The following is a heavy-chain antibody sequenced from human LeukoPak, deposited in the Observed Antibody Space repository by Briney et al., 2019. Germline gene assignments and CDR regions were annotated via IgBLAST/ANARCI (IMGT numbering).Heavy chain of an antibody. CDR2: LSGTGGNT. D-gene: IGHD1-14*01. J-gene: IGHJ4*02. V-gene: IGHV3-23*01. CDR3: ARGLLPSILTAFDF. Sequence: GGSLRLSCAASAFTFSSYAMAWVRQAPGKGLEWVSTLSGTGGNTYYADSVRGRFTISRDNSKNTLYLQMNSLRAEDTAVYYCARGLLPSILTAFDFWGLGTLVTVSS. CDR1: AFTFSSYA.